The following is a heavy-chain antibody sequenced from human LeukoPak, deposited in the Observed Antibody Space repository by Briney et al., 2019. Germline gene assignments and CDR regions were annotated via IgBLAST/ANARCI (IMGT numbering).Heavy chain of an antibody. Sequence: GGSLRLSCAASGFTFSSYWMHWVRQAPGKGLVWVSRISYDGGDPSYADSVKGRFTVSRDNAKNTLYLQMNSLTAEDTAVYYCARGYSSRLYNWLDPWGQGTLVTVSS. J-gene: IGHJ5*02. CDR2: ISYDGGDP. CDR1: GFTFSSYW. D-gene: IGHD6-13*01. V-gene: IGHV3-74*01. CDR3: ARGYSSRLYNWLDP.